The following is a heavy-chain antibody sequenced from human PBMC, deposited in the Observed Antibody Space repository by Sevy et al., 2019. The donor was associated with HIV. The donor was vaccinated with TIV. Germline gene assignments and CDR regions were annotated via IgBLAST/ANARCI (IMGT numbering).Heavy chain of an antibody. D-gene: IGHD3-22*01. V-gene: IGHV3-23*01. Sequence: GGSLRLSCAASGFTFSSYAMSWVRQAPGKGLEWVSAISGSGGSTYYADSVKGRFTISRDNSKNTLYLQMNSLRPEETAVYYCAKDQDFASSGHYYPSALDIWGQGTMVTVSS. CDR1: GFTFSSYA. J-gene: IGHJ3*02. CDR2: ISGSGGST. CDR3: AKDQDFASSGHYYPSALDI.